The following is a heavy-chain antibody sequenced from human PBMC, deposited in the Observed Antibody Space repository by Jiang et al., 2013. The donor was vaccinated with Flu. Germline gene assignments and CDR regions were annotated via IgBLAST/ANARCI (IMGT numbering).Heavy chain of an antibody. CDR1: GGSISSYY. D-gene: IGHD6-19*01. J-gene: IGHJ4*02. CDR3: ARAYSGYYFDY. V-gene: IGHV4-59*08. CDR2: THYSGTT. Sequence: SLTCTLSGGSISSYYWSWIRQPPGKGLEWIGNTHYSGTTNYNPSLKSRVTMSVDTSKNQFSLKLSSVTAADTAVYYCARAYSGYYFDYWGQGTLVTVSS.